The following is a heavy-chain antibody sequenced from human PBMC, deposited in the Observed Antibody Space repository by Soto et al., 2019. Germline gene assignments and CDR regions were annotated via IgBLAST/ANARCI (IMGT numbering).Heavy chain of an antibody. V-gene: IGHV1-69*01. J-gene: IGHJ6*02. CDR2: IIPIFGTA. CDR1: GGTFSSYA. Sequence: QVQLVQSGAEVKKPGSSVKVSCKASGGTFSSYAISWVRQAPGQGLEWMGGIIPIFGTANYAQKFQGRVTITADESTSTAYMELSSLRSEDTAVYYCANTERAAPTDYYYYGRDVWGQGTTVTVSS. CDR3: ANTERAAPTDYYYYGRDV. D-gene: IGHD6-6*01.